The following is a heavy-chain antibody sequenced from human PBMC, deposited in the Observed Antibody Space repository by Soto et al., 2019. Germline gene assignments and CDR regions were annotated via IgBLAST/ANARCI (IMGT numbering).Heavy chain of an antibody. Sequence: EVQLVESGGGWVQPGGSLRLSCAASGFTFSSYRMNWVRQAPGKGLEWVSYISSSSSTIYYADSVKGRFTISRDNAKNSLYLQMNSLRDEDTAVYYCASRYGVERYYYGMDVWGQGTTVTVSS. V-gene: IGHV3-48*02. CDR1: GFTFSSYR. D-gene: IGHD3-3*01. CDR3: ASRYGVERYYYGMDV. CDR2: ISSSSSTI. J-gene: IGHJ6*02.